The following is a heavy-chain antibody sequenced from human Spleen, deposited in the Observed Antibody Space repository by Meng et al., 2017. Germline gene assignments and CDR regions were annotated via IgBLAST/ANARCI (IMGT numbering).Heavy chain of an antibody. D-gene: IGHD4-11*01. CDR2: INHSGST. V-gene: IGHV4-34*01. CDR1: GGSFSDYY. CDR3: ARGPTTMAHDFDY. Sequence: QGQLQQWGAGLLKPSETLSLTCAVYGGSFSDYYWSWIRQPPGKGLEWIGEINHSGSTNYNPSLEGRATISVDTSQNNLSLKLSSVTAADSAVYYCARGPTTMAHDFDYWGQGTLVTVSS. J-gene: IGHJ4*02.